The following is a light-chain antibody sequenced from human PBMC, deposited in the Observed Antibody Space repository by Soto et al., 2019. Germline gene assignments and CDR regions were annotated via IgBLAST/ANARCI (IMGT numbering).Light chain of an antibody. CDR1: SSDVGGYNY. CDR2: DVS. CDR3: SSYTSSSTLPV. J-gene: IGLJ2*01. V-gene: IGLV2-14*01. Sequence: QSVLTQPASVSGSPGQSITICCTGTSSDVGGYNYVSWYQQHPGKAPKLMIYDVSNRPSGVSNRFSGSKSGNTASLTISGLQAEDEADYYCSSYTSSSTLPVFGGGTKVTVL.